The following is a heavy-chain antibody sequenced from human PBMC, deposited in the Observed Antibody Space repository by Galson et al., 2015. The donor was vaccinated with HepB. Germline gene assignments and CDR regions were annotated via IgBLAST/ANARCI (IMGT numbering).Heavy chain of an antibody. V-gene: IGHV3-48*03. CDR3: ARDQSWSSDY. J-gene: IGHJ4*02. CDR1: GFTLSTYN. D-gene: IGHD6-13*01. CDR2: ISSGGDST. Sequence: SLRLSCAASGFTLSTYNMNWVRQAPGKGLEWVSYISSGGDSTYYADPVKGRFTLSRDSARNSLFLQMNSLRAEDTAVYYCARDQSWSSDYWGQGTLVTVSS.